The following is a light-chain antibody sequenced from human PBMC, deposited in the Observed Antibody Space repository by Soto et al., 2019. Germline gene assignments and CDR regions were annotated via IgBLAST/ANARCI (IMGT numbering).Light chain of an antibody. CDR1: QSVSSY. J-gene: IGKJ4*01. CDR3: QQRSNWPRSCT. Sequence: EIVLTQSPATLSLSPGERATLSCRASQSVSSYLAWYQQKPGQAPRLLIYDASNRATGIPARFSGSGSGTDFTLTISSLEPEDFAVYYCQQRSNWPRSCTFGGGTKVDIK. V-gene: IGKV3-11*01. CDR2: DAS.